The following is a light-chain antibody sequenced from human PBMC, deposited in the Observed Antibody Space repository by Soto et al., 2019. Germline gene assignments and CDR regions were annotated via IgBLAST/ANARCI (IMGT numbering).Light chain of an antibody. Sequence: DIQMTQSPSSLSASVGDSVTMTCQASQDIKNFLNWYQQKPGKAPKLLIYDAFKLDTGVPSRFSGSGCGTDFTFTSSRLQPEDIATYFCQQYDSFPPTFGGGTKVEI. CDR3: QQYDSFPPT. J-gene: IGKJ4*01. CDR2: DAF. V-gene: IGKV1-33*01. CDR1: QDIKNF.